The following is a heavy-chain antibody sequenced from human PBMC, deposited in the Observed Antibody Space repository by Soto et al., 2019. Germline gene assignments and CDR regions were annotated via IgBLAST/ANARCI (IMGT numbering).Heavy chain of an antibody. CDR1: GFTFTNYA. D-gene: IGHD2-15*01. CDR3: AREGVYCTGGTCPLDN. V-gene: IGHV3-33*01. CDR2: ALYDGSNK. J-gene: IGHJ4*02. Sequence: QVQLVESGGGVVQPGRSLRLSCTASGFTFTNYAMHWVRQAPGKGLEWVAVALYDGSNKYYVDSVKGRFTISRDSSRNXLYLQMNSRRAEDTSVYYCAREGVYCTGGTCPLDNWGQGTLVTVSS.